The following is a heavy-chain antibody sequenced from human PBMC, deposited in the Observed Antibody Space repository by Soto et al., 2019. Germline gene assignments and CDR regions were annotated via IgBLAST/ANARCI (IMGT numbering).Heavy chain of an antibody. CDR1: GGSISTTTYY. CDR3: ATHRLYSSGWYYYGMDV. Sequence: QLQLQGSGPGLVKPSETLSLTCTVSGGSISTTTYYWGWVRQPPGKGLEWIGNIYYTGRTYYSPSLKSRVTISVETSNNQFSLRLKSVTAADTAVYYCATHRLYSSGWYYYGMDVWGQGTTVTVSS. V-gene: IGHV4-39*01. CDR2: IYYTGRT. J-gene: IGHJ6*02. D-gene: IGHD6-25*01.